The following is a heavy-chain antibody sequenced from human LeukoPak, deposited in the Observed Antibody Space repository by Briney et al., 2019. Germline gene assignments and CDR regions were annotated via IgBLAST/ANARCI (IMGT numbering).Heavy chain of an antibody. Sequence: GGSLRLSCAASGFNFNSYTMNWVRQAPGKGLQWVANILASGSPTYYADSVKGRFIISRDNSKNTVYLQMNSLRVEDTAVYYCAKDLRPDGVDNFDHWGQGILVTVSS. D-gene: IGHD2-8*01. CDR2: ILASGSPT. CDR3: AKDLRPDGVDNFDH. V-gene: IGHV3-23*01. J-gene: IGHJ4*02. CDR1: GFNFNSYT.